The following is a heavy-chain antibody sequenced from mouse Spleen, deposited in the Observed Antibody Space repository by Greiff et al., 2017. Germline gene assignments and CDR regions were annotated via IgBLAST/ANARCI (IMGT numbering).Heavy chain of an antibody. D-gene: IGHD2-5*01. CDR2: IWSGGST. J-gene: IGHJ4*01. Sequence: VKVEESGPGLVQPSQSLSITCTVSGFSLTSYGVHWVRQSPGKGLEWLGVIWSGGSTDYNAAFISRLSISKDNSKSQVFFKMNSLQADDTAIYYCARNRAYYSNYDAMDYWGQGTSVTVSS. CDR3: ARNRAYYSNYDAMDY. CDR1: GFSLTSYG. V-gene: IGHV2-2*01.